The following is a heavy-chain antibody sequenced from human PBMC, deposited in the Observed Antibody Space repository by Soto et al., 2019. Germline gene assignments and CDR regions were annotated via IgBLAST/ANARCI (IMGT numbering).Heavy chain of an antibody. Sequence: KSSETLSLTCSVSGADINTYSWTWIRQPAGKGLEWIGRIYTSASINYNPSLKGRVTLSVDTSNNQVSLRLASVTAADTAMYYCERVWEDGYNFFHGMDVWGQGTTVTVSS. D-gene: IGHD1-26*01. J-gene: IGHJ6*02. CDR2: IYTSASI. CDR1: GADINTYS. V-gene: IGHV4-4*07. CDR3: ERVWEDGYNFFHGMDV.